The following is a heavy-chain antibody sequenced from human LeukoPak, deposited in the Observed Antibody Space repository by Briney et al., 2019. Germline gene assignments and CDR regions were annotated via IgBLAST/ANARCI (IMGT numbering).Heavy chain of an antibody. D-gene: IGHD4-11*01. Sequence: SETLSLTCAVYGGSFNGYYWSWIRQPPGKGLEWIGEINHSGSTNYNPSLKSRVTISVDTSKNQFSLKLSSVTAADTAVYYCGDYTGYWGQGTLVTVSS. CDR3: GDYTGY. J-gene: IGHJ4*02. CDR2: INHSGST. CDR1: GGSFNGYY. V-gene: IGHV4-34*01.